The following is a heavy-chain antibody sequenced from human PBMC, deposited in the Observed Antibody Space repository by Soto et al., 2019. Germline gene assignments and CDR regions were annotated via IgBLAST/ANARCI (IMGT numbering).Heavy chain of an antibody. V-gene: IGHV3-21*01. J-gene: IGHJ4*02. CDR1: GFTFSSYS. CDR2: ISSSSSYI. CDR3: ARDRGVGTMVRGVSAY. D-gene: IGHD3-10*01. Sequence: GGSLRLSCAASGFTFSSYSMNWVRQAPGKGLEWVSSISSSSSYIYYADSVKGRFTISRDNAKNSLYLQMNSLRAEDTAVYYCARDRGVGTMVRGVSAYWGQGTLVTV.